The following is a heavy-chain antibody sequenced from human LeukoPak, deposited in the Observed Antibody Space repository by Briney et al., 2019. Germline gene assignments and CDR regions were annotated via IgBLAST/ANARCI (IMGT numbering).Heavy chain of an antibody. CDR1: GLTFSSYA. J-gene: IGHJ4*02. CDR2: ISYVGSNK. Sequence: PGGSLRLSCAASGLTFSSYAMHWVREAPGKGLEWVAGISYVGSNKYYADSVRGRFTISRDNSKNTLYLQMNSLRSEDTAVYYCARPLSPYSSSWFFDYWGQGTLVTVSS. D-gene: IGHD6-13*01. CDR3: ARPLSPYSSSWFFDY. V-gene: IGHV3-30*11.